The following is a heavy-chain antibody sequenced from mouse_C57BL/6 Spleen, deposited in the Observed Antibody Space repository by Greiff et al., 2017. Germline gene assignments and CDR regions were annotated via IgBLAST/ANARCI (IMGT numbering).Heavy chain of an antibody. V-gene: IGHV5-4*01. CDR1: GFTFSSYA. J-gene: IGHJ2*01. D-gene: IGHD1-1*01. Sequence: EVMLVESGGGLVKPGGSLKLSCAASGFTFSSYAMSWVRQTPEKRLAWVATISDGGSYTYYPDNVKGRFTISRDNAKNNLYLQMSHLKSEDTAMYYCARELFTYYFDYWGQGTTLTVSS. CDR3: ARELFTYYFDY. CDR2: ISDGGSYT.